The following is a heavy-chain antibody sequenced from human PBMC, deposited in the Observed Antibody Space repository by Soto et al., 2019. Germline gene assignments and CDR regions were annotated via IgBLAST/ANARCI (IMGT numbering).Heavy chain of an antibody. CDR1: GYAFSSYG. D-gene: IGHD4-17*01. CDR2: ISAYNGNT. J-gene: IGHJ3*02. CDR3: AREEDYGDADAFDI. V-gene: IGHV1-18*01. Sequence: APVNGSCKASGYAFSSYGIRCVRQAPGQGLEWMGWISAYNGNTNYAQKLQGRVAMTTDTSTSTAYMELRSLRSDDTAVYYCAREEDYGDADAFDIWGQGTMVTVSS.